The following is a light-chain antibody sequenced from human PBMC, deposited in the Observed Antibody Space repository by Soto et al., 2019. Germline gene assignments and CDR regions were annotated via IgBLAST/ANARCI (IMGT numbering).Light chain of an antibody. Sequence: DIQMTQSPSSLSASVGDRVTVTCRASQSISNYLNWYQQKPGKAPRLLIFAASNLQSGVPSRFSGSGSGTDFTRTISSLQPEDFASYTCQQSYSSPFTFGPGTKVDIK. CDR3: QQSYSSPFT. CDR1: QSISNY. CDR2: AAS. V-gene: IGKV1-39*01. J-gene: IGKJ3*01.